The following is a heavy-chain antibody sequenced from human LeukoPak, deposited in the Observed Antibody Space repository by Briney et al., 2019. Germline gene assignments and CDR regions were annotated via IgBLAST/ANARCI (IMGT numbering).Heavy chain of an antibody. CDR2: ISGGGGTT. J-gene: IGHJ4*02. CDR3: AKDRTTPFDY. V-gene: IGHV3-23*01. Sequence: GGSLRLSCAASGFTFSSYAMSWVRQAPGKGLEWVSSISGGGGTTYYADSVKGRFTISRDTSKNTLYLQMNSLRAEDTAVYHCAKDRTTPFDYWGQGTLVTVSS. D-gene: IGHD2/OR15-2a*01. CDR1: GFTFSSYA.